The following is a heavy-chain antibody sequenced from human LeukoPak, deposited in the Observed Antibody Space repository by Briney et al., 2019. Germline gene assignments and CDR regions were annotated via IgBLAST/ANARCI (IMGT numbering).Heavy chain of an antibody. D-gene: IGHD1-26*01. J-gene: IGHJ5*02. V-gene: IGHV3-73*01. CDR3: TRDSGTYNWFDP. CDR1: GSLSGGSA. CDR2: MDKKDKGYATAT. Sequence: GGSRSPSCPPVGSLSGGSAIHWARQFSGKGRGWVGQMDKKDKGYATATAYAASVKGRFTISRDDSINTAYLQMKSLKTEDTALYYCTRDSGTYNWFDPWGQGTLVTVSS.